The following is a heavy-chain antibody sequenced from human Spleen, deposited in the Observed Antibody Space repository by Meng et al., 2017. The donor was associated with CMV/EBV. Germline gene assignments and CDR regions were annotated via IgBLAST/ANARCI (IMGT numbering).Heavy chain of an antibody. D-gene: IGHD2-15*01. CDR2: ISGSGGST. V-gene: IGHV3-23*01. Sequence: SGFTFSSYAMSWFRQAPGKGLEWVSAISGSGGSTYYADSVKGRFTISRDNSKNTLYLQMNSLRAEDTAVYYCAKGTRVVVAATGPDYWGQGTLVTVSS. CDR1: GFTFSSYA. CDR3: AKGTRVVVAATGPDY. J-gene: IGHJ4*02.